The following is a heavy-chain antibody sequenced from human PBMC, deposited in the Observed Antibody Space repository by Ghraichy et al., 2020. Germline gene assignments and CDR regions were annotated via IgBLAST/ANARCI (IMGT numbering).Heavy chain of an antibody. CDR2: VNHIGST. CDR1: GGSISGYY. J-gene: IGHJ4*02. CDR3: AKAYRAGVFGTPWGH. V-gene: IGHV4-34*01. Sequence: SETLSLTCTVSGGSISGYYLTWIRQTPGKGLEWIGEVNHIGSTNYNPALKGRATISVDTSKKQFSLQLNSVTAADMAVYYCAKAYRAGVFGTPWGHWGQGTLVTVSS. D-gene: IGHD3-3*01.